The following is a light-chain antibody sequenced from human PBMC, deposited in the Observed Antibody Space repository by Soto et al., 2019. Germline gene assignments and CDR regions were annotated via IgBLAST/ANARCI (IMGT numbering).Light chain of an antibody. Sequence: EIVLTQSPGTLSLSPGESATLSCRASQSIPNNNLAWYQQKPGQAPRLPFYGAFNRASGIPDRFSGSGSGTDFTLTISRVEPVECAVYSCQQYHSSPWTVGQGTKVDI. CDR3: QQYHSSPWT. CDR2: GAF. J-gene: IGKJ1*01. CDR1: QSIPNNN. V-gene: IGKV3-20*01.